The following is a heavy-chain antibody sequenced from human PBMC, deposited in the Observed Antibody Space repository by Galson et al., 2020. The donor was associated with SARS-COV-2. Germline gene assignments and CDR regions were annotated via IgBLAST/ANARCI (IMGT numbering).Heavy chain of an antibody. J-gene: IGHJ4*02. CDR2: ISYDGSNK. D-gene: IGHD1-26*01. CDR3: ATEIVGATTAYDY. V-gene: IGHV3-30*03. CDR1: GFTFSSYG. Sequence: SLKISFAASGFTFSSYGMHWVRQAPGKGLEWVAVISYDGSNKYYADSVKGRFTISRDNSKNTLYLQMNSLRAEDTAVYYCATEIVGATTAYDYWGQGTLVTVSS.